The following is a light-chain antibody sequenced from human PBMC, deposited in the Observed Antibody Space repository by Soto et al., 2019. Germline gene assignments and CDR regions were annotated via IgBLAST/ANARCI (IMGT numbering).Light chain of an antibody. CDR3: SSSTSTTTLL. Sequence: QSALTQPASVSGSPGQSITISCTGTSSDVGGYNYVSWYQQHPGKAPKLLIFEVYNRPSGVSNRFSGSKSGNTASLTISGLQAEDEGEYYCSSSTSTTTLLFGGGTKLTVL. V-gene: IGLV2-14*01. CDR1: SSDVGGYNY. J-gene: IGLJ2*01. CDR2: EVY.